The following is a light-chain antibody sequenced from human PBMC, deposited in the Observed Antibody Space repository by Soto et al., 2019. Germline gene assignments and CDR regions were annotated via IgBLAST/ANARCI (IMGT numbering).Light chain of an antibody. J-gene: IGLJ1*01. CDR3: SSYTTSRTLLYV. CDR1: SSDVGGYNY. CDR2: AVS. V-gene: IGLV2-14*01. Sequence: QSALTQPASVSGSPGQSITISCTGTSSDVGGYNYVSWYQQHPGKAPKLMIYAVSNRPSGVSTRFSGSKSGNTASLTISGLQAEDEADYHCSSYTTSRTLLYVFGTGTKVTVL.